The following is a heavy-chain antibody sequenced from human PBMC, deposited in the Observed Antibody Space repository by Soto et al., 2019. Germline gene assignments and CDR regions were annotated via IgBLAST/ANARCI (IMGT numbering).Heavy chain of an antibody. Sequence: QVHLVESGGGVVQPGRSLRLSCAASRFTFSNFGMHWVRQAPGKGLEWVAVIWYDGSNKDYADSVKGRFTISRDNSKNTLYLQMNSLRVEDTALYYCARGMVYYGSPYDAFGIWGQGTMVTVSS. D-gene: IGHD3-10*01. CDR3: ARGMVYYGSPYDAFGI. CDR2: IWYDGSNK. V-gene: IGHV3-33*01. CDR1: RFTFSNFG. J-gene: IGHJ3*02.